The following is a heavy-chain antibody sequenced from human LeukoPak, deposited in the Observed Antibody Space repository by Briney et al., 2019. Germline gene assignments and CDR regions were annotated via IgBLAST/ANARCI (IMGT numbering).Heavy chain of an antibody. V-gene: IGHV3-23*01. D-gene: IGHD3-10*01. CDR1: VFTFSNYP. Sequence: GVSLRLSCAASVFTFSNYPMSWVRQAPGKGLEWVSVVSANGGSTLYANSVKGRFTISRDNPMNTLYLQMSSLRAEDTAVYYCAKDRGYTTGRDFDYWGQGALVTVSS. CDR3: AKDRGYTTGRDFDY. J-gene: IGHJ4*02. CDR2: VSANGGST.